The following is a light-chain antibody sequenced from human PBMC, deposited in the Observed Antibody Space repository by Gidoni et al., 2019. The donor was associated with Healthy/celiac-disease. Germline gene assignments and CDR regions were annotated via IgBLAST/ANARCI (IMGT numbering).Light chain of an antibody. V-gene: IGKV3-20*01. CDR2: GAS. Sequence: EIVWTQSPGTLSLSPGERATLSCRASQNVSSSYLAWYQQKPGQAPRLLIYGASSRATGIPDRFSGSGSGTDFTLTISRLEPEDFAVYYCQQYGSSPLFTFGPGTKVDIK. J-gene: IGKJ3*01. CDR1: QNVSSSY. CDR3: QQYGSSPLFT.